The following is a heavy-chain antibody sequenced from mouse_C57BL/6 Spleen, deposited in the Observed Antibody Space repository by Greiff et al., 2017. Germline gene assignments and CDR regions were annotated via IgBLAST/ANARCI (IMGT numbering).Heavy chain of an antibody. CDR1: GYTFTSYW. J-gene: IGHJ1*03. CDR3: ARPYYGSSHWYFDV. D-gene: IGHD1-1*01. CDR2: IDPNSGGT. V-gene: IGHV1-72*01. Sequence: VKQSCKASGYTFTSYWMHWVKQRPGRGLEWIGRIDPNSGGTKYNEKFKSKATLTVDKPSSTAYMQLSSLTSEDSAVYYCARPYYGSSHWYFDVWGTGTTVTVSS.